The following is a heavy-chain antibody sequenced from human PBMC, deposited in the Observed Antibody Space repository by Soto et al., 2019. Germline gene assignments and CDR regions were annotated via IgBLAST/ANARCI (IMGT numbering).Heavy chain of an antibody. D-gene: IGHD7-27*01. CDR2: IYYSGST. CDR3: ARGGTGADDGSPYYYYYGMDV. CDR1: GGSISSGDYY. J-gene: IGHJ6*02. Sequence: SETLSLTCTVSGGSISSGDYYWSWIRQPPGKGLEWIGYIYYSGSTYYNPSLKSRVTISVDTSKNQFSLKLSSVTAADTAVYYCARGGTGADDGSPYYYYYGMDVWGQGTTVTVSS. V-gene: IGHV4-30-4*01.